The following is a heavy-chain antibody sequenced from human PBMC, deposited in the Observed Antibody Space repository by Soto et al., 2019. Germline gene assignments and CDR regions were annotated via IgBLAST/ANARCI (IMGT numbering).Heavy chain of an antibody. V-gene: IGHV3-33*01. J-gene: IGHJ6*02. Sequence: GGLRRVSRAASGFTFSNYGMHWVRQAPGKGLEWVAIIWHDGNNKYYADSVRGRFIISRDNSKNRLYLQMNSLRAEDTAVYYCASDLVGASDSYGLDVWGQGTPVTVSS. D-gene: IGHD1-26*01. CDR3: ASDLVGASDSYGLDV. CDR2: IWHDGNNK. CDR1: GFTFSNYG.